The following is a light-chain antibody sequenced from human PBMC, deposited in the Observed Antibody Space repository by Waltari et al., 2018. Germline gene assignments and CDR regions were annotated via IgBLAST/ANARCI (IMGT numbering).Light chain of an antibody. CDR1: QNVERL. Sequence: ETLLTQSPATLSLTHGDTATLSCRASQNVERLLAWYQQRPGQAPRLLISGAYTRAPGVPARFSGSGSGTEFTLTITSLQPEDFAHYFCQQYNNWPRTFGPGTRVEL. CDR2: GAY. CDR3: QQYNNWPRT. J-gene: IGKJ1*01. V-gene: IGKV3-15*01.